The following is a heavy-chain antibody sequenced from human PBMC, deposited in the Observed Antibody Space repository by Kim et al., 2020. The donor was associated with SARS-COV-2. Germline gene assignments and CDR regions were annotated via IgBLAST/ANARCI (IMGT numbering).Heavy chain of an antibody. J-gene: IGHJ6*03. Sequence: ASVKVSCKASGYTFTSYAMNWVRQAPGQGLEWMGWINTNTGNPTYAQGFTGRFVFSLDTSVSTAYLQISSLKAEDTAVYYCASCLVGYDYYYMDVWGKGTTVTVSS. CDR3: ASCLVGYDYYYMDV. CDR2: INTNTGNP. V-gene: IGHV7-4-1*02. D-gene: IGHD2-21*01. CDR1: GYTFTSYA.